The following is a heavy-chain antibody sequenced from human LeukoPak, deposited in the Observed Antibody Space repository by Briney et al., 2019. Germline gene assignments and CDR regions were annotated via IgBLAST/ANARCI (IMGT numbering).Heavy chain of an antibody. Sequence: PWGSLGLSCAGSGFLFTKDLMHWVRQAPGKGLGWVSHVNSDGSATSCADSVKGRFTISRDNAKNTVYLHMNSLRVEDTAVYYCTSFYETNWGQGTLVTVSS. J-gene: IGHJ4*02. V-gene: IGHV3-74*01. CDR1: GFLFTKDL. CDR2: VNSDGSAT. CDR3: TSFYETN. D-gene: IGHD2/OR15-2a*01.